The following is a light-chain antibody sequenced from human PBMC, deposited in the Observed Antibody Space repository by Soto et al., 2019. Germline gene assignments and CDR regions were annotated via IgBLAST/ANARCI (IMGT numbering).Light chain of an antibody. V-gene: IGKV1D-16*01. CDR3: QQYNSYPLT. CDR1: QDINRY. Sequence: DVQMTQSPSSLSASVGDRVTITCRASQDINRYLAWYQQKPGNAPKSLIYAESSLQTGVPSRFSGSESGTDFTLILSNLQTEDSATYYYQQYNSYPLTFGGWTKVEIK. CDR2: AES. J-gene: IGKJ4*02.